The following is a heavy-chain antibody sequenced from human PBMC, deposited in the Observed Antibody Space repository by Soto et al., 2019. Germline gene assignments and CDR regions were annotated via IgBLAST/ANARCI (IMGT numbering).Heavy chain of an antibody. CDR2: IYYDGSNK. V-gene: IGHV3-33*01. CDR1: GFSFSSYG. Sequence: QVQLVESGGGVVQSGRSLRLSCAASGFSFSSYGMHWVRQAPGKGLEWVAVIYYDGSNKYYADSVKGRFTISRDNSKNTLYLQMNSLRAEDTALYYCARAQYSSSWYPFDYWGQGTLVTVSS. D-gene: IGHD6-13*01. J-gene: IGHJ4*02. CDR3: ARAQYSSSWYPFDY.